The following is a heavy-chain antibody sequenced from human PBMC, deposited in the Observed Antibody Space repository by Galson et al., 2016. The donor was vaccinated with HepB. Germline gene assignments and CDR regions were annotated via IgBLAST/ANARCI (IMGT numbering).Heavy chain of an antibody. D-gene: IGHD2-8*02. V-gene: IGHV3-30-3*01. CDR2: ISYDGSNK. CDR3: ARGRQVLVSADY. Sequence: SLRLSCAASGFTFSTYTMHWVRQAPGKGLEWVAVISYDGSNKYQSDSVKGRFTISRDNSNNTLYLQMNSLRPEDTAVYYCARGRQVLVSADYWGQGTLVTVSS. CDR1: GFTFSTYT. J-gene: IGHJ4*02.